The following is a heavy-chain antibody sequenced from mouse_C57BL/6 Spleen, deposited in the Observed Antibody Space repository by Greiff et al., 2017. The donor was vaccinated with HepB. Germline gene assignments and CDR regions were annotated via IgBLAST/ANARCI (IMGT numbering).Heavy chain of an antibody. J-gene: IGHJ2*01. CDR2: IYPRSGNT. CDR3: ARSMNIYDGYYGDY. D-gene: IGHD2-3*01. V-gene: IGHV1-81*01. CDR1: GYTFTSYG. Sequence: QVQLKQSGAELARPGASVKLSCKASGYTFTSYGISWVKQRTGQGLEWIGEIYPRSGNTYYNEKFKGKATLTADKSSSTAYMELRSLTSEVSAVYFCARSMNIYDGYYGDYWGQGTTLTVSS.